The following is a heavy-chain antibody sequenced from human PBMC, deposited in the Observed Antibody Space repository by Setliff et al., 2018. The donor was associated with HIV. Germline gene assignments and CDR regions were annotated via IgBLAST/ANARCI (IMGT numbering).Heavy chain of an antibody. Sequence: ASVKVSCKTSGYTFTNYAIHWVRQAPGQSLEWMGWINTATGDTKYSQRFQDRFTIIRDTSASTAYMDLGSLSSEDTAVYYCARQWNSGTFYYSYYYMGVWGKGTTVTVSS. CDR1: GYTFTNYA. D-gene: IGHD1-26*01. CDR2: INTATGDT. J-gene: IGHJ6*03. CDR3: ARQWNSGTFYYSYYYMGV. V-gene: IGHV1-3*04.